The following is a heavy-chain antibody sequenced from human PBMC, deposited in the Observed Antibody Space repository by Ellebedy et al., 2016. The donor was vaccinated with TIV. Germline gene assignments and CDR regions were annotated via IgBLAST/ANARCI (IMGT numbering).Heavy chain of an antibody. J-gene: IGHJ6*02. V-gene: IGHV1-58*02. Sequence: ASVKVSCKASGFTFTSSAMQWVRQARGQRLEWIGWIVVGSGNTNYAQKFQERVTITRDMSTSTAYMELSSLRSEDTAVYYCAADTIFGVVGYYYYGMDVWGQGTTVTVCS. D-gene: IGHD3-3*01. CDR3: AADTIFGVVGYYYYGMDV. CDR1: GFTFTSSA. CDR2: IVVGSGNT.